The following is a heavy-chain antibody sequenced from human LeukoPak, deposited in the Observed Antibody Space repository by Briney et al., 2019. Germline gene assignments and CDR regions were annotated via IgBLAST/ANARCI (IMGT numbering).Heavy chain of an antibody. CDR2: ISYIGTT. V-gene: IGHV4-59*11. Sequence: PSETLSLTCAVSGDSFSSHYWTWIRQPPGRGLEWIGYISYIGTTNYNPSLKSRVTISIDTSKNQFSLKLSSVTTADTAVYYCARVLVTVTTGFDIWGLGTMVSVSS. CDR3: ARVLVTVTTGFDI. CDR1: GDSFSSHY. D-gene: IGHD4-17*01. J-gene: IGHJ3*02.